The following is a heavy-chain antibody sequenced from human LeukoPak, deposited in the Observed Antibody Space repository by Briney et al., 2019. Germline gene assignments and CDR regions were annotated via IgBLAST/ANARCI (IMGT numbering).Heavy chain of an antibody. CDR3: AADQPRYPDAFDI. D-gene: IGHD1-1*01. CDR2: IVVGSGDT. V-gene: IGHV1-58*02. J-gene: IGHJ3*02. Sequence: TSVKVSCKASGFTSTTSTTQWVRQARGQRLEWIGWIVVGSGDTNYAEKFQERVTITRDMSTSTVYMELSSLRSDDTAVYYCAADQPRYPDAFDIWGQGTMVTVSS. CDR1: GFTSTTST.